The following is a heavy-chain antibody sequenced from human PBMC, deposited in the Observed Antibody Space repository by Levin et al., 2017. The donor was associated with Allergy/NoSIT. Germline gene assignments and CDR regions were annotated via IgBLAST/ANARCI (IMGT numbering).Heavy chain of an antibody. Sequence: PGGSLRLSCAASGFTFDDYAMHWVRQAPGKGLEWVSGISWNSGNIDYADSVKGRFTISRDNAKNSLYLQMNSLRVEDTALYYCAKDMQSSSPYWDFDLWGRGTLVTVSS. J-gene: IGHJ2*01. CDR2: ISWNSGNI. CDR1: GFTFDDYA. D-gene: IGHD6-6*01. CDR3: AKDMQSSSPYWDFDL. V-gene: IGHV3-9*01.